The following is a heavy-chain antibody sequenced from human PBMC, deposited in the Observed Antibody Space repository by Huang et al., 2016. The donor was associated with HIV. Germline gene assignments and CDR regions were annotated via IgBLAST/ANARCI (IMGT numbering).Heavy chain of an antibody. Sequence: QVQLVESGGGVVQPGGSLRPSCAASGFTFATYGMHWVRQAPGKGLEWVAFMRSDATDKYYADSVKGRFTASRDNSKNTLFLHMNSLRPEDTALYYCAKIPPLHANLATSGPGPVDYWGQGTLVTVSS. CDR1: GFTFATYG. CDR3: AKIPPLHANLATSGPGPVDY. V-gene: IGHV3-30*02. CDR2: MRSDATDK. D-gene: IGHD6-13*01. J-gene: IGHJ4*02.